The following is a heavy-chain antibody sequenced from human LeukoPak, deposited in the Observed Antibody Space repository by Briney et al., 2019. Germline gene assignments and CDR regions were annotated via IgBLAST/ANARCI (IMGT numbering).Heavy chain of an antibody. CDR2: MNPNSGNT. J-gene: IGHJ5*02. Sequence: ASVKVSCKASGYTFTSYDINWVRQATGQGLEWMGWMNPNSGNTGYAQKFQGRVTMTRNTSISTAYMELSSLRSEDTAVYYCARGLGFGELPTGNWFDPWGQGTLVTVSS. V-gene: IGHV1-8*01. D-gene: IGHD3-10*01. CDR1: GYTFTSYD. CDR3: ARGLGFGELPTGNWFDP.